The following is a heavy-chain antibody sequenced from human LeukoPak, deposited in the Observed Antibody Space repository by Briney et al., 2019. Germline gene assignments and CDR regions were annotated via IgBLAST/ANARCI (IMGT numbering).Heavy chain of an antibody. D-gene: IGHD6-6*01. Sequence: ASVKVSCKASGYTFTSYYIHWVRQAPGQGLEWMGWISAYNGNTNYAQKLQGRVTMTTDTSTSTAYMELRSLRSDDTAVYHCARRFTSSIAARRVGTYFDYWGQGTLVTVSS. J-gene: IGHJ4*02. V-gene: IGHV1-18*04. CDR2: ISAYNGNT. CDR1: GYTFTSYY. CDR3: ARRFTSSIAARRVGTYFDY.